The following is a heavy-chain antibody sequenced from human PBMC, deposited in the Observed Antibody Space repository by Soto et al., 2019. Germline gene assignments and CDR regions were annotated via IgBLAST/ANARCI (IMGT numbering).Heavy chain of an antibody. V-gene: IGHV1-18*04. CDR2: ISAYNGNT. J-gene: IGHJ4*02. D-gene: IGHD3-9*01. Sequence: ASVTVSCKASGYTFTSYGISWVRQAPGQGLEWMGWISAYNGNTNYAQKLQGRVTMTTDTSTSTAYMELRSLRSDDTAVYYCARGLYYDILSGSQGYFDYWGQGTLVTVSS. CDR1: GYTFTSYG. CDR3: ARGLYYDILSGSQGYFDY.